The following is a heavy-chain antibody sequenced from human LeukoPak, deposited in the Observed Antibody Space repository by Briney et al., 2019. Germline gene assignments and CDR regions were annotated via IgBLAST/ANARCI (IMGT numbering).Heavy chain of an antibody. CDR3: ARQGDGYILQPQFDY. CDR2: IYYSGST. V-gene: IGHV4-39*01. CDR1: GGSISSSSYY. J-gene: IGHJ4*02. Sequence: SETLSLTCTVSGGSISSSSYYWGWIRQPPGKGLEGIGSIYYSGSTYYNPSLKSRVTISVDTSKNQFSLKLSSVTAADTAVYYCARQGDGYILQPQFDYWGQGTLVTVSS. D-gene: IGHD5-24*01.